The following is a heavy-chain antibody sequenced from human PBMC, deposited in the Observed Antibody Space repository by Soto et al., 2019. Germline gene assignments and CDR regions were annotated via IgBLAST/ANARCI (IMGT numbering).Heavy chain of an antibody. D-gene: IGHD5-12*01. J-gene: IGHJ4*02. Sequence: GGSLRLSCAASGITFRTYDMNWVRQAPGKGLEWISHISTSSRTIYYADSVKGRFTISRDKAKKSLYLQMNSMRDEDTAVYYCARDGSRYDLSFDYWGQGTLVTVSS. V-gene: IGHV3-48*02. CDR2: ISTSSRTI. CDR1: GITFRTYD. CDR3: ARDGSRYDLSFDY.